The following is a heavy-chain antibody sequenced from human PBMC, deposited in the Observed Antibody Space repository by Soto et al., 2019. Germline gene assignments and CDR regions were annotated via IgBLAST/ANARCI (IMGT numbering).Heavy chain of an antibody. CDR3: VRGKEAGVWFDP. J-gene: IGHJ5*02. CDR1: GFTFSHHS. D-gene: IGHD3-10*01. Sequence: QVQLVQSGAEVTKPGASVQVSCKASGFTFSHHSIHWVRQAPGQRLEWMGWINSDTGYTKYSQTFQARLTITWDSSAKTAYMELSSLQSEDTAVYYCVRGKEAGVWFDPWGQGTLVTVSS. V-gene: IGHV1-3*04. CDR2: INSDTGYT.